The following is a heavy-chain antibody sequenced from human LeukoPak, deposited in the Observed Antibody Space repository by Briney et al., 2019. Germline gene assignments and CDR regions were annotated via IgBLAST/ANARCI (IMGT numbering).Heavy chain of an antibody. V-gene: IGHV3-15*05. CDR2: IKSRADGGTT. CDR3: LTFPGR. CDR1: GFSVINAW. Sequence: PGGSLRLSCAASGFSVINAWMSWVRQAPGQGLEWVGRIKSRADGGTTGYAAPVEGRFSISRDDSENTLYLQMNSLQIDDTAVYYCLTFPGRWGQGTLVTVSS. D-gene: IGHD2/OR15-2a*01. J-gene: IGHJ4*02.